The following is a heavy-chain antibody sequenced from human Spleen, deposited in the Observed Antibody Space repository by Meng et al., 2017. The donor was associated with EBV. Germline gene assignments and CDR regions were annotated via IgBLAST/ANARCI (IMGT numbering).Heavy chain of an antibody. CDR2: IGTAGDI. CDR3: ARGYSGSFSDLDS. V-gene: IGHV3-13*01. D-gene: IGHD1-26*01. Sequence: EGRLGEAGGGLVQPGGSLRLSCAASGFTLNRYDMHWVRQATGKGLEWVSAIGTAGDIFSPGSVKGRFTISRDTARNSLYLQMNSLTAGDTAVYYCARGYSGSFSDLDSWGQGTLVTVSS. CDR1: GFTLNRYD. J-gene: IGHJ4*02.